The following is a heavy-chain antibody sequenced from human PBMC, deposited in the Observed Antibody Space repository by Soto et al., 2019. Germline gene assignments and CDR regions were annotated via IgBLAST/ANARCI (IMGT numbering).Heavy chain of an antibody. Sequence: QITVKGSGPTLVKPTQTLTLTCSLSGISLSTSGVGLGWIRQTPGKALQWLALIYWNDDKHYTPSLKSRLTIPKDTPKNKAVLKTTNMDPVDTATDYCARGLATLPVFAFDVRGQGTVVTVSS. V-gene: IGHV2-5*01. CDR2: IYWNDDK. D-gene: IGHD6-6*01. CDR3: ARGLATLPVFAFDV. J-gene: IGHJ3*01. CDR1: GISLSTSGVG.